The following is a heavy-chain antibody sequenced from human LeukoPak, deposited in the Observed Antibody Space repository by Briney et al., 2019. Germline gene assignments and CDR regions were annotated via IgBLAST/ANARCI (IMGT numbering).Heavy chain of an antibody. CDR2: ISGSGGST. CDR3: APMGYDFWSGYWPNY. V-gene: IGHV3-23*01. CDR1: GFTFSSYA. D-gene: IGHD3-3*01. Sequence: SGGSLRLSCAASGFTFSSYAMSWVRQAPGKGLEWVSTISGSGGSTDYADSVKGRFTISRDNSKNTLYLQMDSLGAEDTAEYYFAPMGYDFWSGYWPNYWGQGTLVTVSS. J-gene: IGHJ4*02.